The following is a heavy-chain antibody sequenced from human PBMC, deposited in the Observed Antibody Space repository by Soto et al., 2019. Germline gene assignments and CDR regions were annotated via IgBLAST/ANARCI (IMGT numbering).Heavy chain of an antibody. J-gene: IGHJ6*02. V-gene: IGHV1-2*04. Sequence: ASVKGSCKASGYTFTGYYMHWVRQAPGQGLEWMGWINPNSGGTNYAQKFQGWVTMTRDTSISTAYMELSRLRSDDTAVYYCARERIVVVAAYYGMDVWGQGTTVTVSS. CDR1: GYTFTGYY. CDR2: INPNSGGT. CDR3: ARERIVVVAAYYGMDV. D-gene: IGHD2-21*02.